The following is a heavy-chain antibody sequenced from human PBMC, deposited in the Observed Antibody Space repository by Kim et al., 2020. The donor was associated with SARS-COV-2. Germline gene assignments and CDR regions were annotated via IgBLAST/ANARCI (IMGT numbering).Heavy chain of an antibody. Sequence: ASVKVSCKASGYTFTSYAMNWVRQAPGQGLEWMGWINTNTGNPTYAQGFTGRFVFSLDTSVSTAYLQISSLKAEDTAGYYCAGDQVGIVATIWLINYYGMDVWGQGTTVTVSS. CDR2: INTNTGNP. CDR1: GYTFTSYA. CDR3: AGDQVGIVATIWLINYYGMDV. J-gene: IGHJ6*02. V-gene: IGHV7-4-1*02. D-gene: IGHD5-12*01.